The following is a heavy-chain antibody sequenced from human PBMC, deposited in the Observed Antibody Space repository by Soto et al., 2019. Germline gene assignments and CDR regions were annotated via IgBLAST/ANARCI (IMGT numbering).Heavy chain of an antibody. V-gene: IGHV4-61*01. CDR3: ARANYGDYEVY. CDR2: IYYSGST. D-gene: IGHD4-17*01. J-gene: IGHJ4*02. Sequence: QVKLQESGPGLVKPSETLSLTCTVSGGSVSSGSYYWSWLRQPPGKGLEWIGYIYYSGSTNYNPSLKNRVTISGDTSKNQFSLKLSSVTAADTAVYYCARANYGDYEVYWGQETLVTVSS. CDR1: GGSVSSGSYY.